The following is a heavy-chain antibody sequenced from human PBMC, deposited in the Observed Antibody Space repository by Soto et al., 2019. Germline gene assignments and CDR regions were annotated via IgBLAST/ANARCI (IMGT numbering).Heavy chain of an antibody. CDR1: GGSFSTYG. CDR2: IIPKFGTT. Sequence: QVQLVQSGAEVKKPGSSVKVSCKASGGSFSTYGINWVRLAVGQGLEWMGGIIPKFGTTNYAQKFRGRVTITADESTNTAYMELNYLRSEDTAVYFCARELDPYYGGNSLSLDYWGQGTLVTVSS. D-gene: IGHD4-17*01. J-gene: IGHJ4*02. V-gene: IGHV1-69*13. CDR3: ARELDPYYGGNSLSLDY.